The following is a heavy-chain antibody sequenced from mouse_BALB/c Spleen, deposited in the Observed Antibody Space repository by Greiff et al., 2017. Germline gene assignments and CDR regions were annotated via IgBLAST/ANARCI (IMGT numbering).Heavy chain of an antibody. CDR2: IYPGNSDT. J-gene: IGHJ3*01. D-gene: IGHD2-4*01. Sequence: VQLQQSGTVLARPGASVKMSCKASGYTFTSYWMHWVNQRPGQGLEWIGAIYPGNSDTSYNQKFKGKAKLTAVTSTSTAYMELSSLTNEDSAVYYCTLYYDYDEFAYWGQGTLVTVSA. CDR1: GYTFTSYW. CDR3: TLYYDYDEFAY. V-gene: IGHV1-5*01.